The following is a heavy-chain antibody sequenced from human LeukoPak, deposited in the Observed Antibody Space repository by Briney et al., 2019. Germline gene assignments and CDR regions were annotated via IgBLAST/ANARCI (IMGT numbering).Heavy chain of an antibody. CDR2: IYYSGST. V-gene: IGHV4-31*03. J-gene: IGHJ4*02. D-gene: IGHD3-10*02. CDR3: ARSTNFGSVDY. Sequence: PSETLYLTCTVSGGAIRSGGYYWSWIRQHPGKCLEWIGYIYYSGSTYYNPSLKSRVTISADTSKNQFSLKLSSVTAADTAVYYCARSTNFGSVDYWGQGTLVTVSS. CDR1: GGAIRSGGYY.